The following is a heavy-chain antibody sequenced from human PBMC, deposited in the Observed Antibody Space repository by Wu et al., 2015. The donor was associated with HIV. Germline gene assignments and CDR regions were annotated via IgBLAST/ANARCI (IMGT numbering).Heavy chain of an antibody. CDR1: GYAFNSYY. CDR2: VVPTGGST. V-gene: IGHV1-46*02. J-gene: IGHJ4*02. D-gene: IGHD3-10*01. CDR3: ASEYYYGSGSYFH. Sequence: QVQLVQSGAEVKKSGASVNISCKASGYAFNSYYMHWVRQAPGQGLEWMGVVVPTGGSTTYAEKFQGRVVMTRDTSTSTVYLEVSSLRSEDTAVYYCASEYYYGSGSYFHWGQGTLVTVSS.